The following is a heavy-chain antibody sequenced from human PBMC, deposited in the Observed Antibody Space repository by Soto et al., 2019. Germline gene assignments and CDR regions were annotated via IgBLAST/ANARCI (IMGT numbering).Heavy chain of an antibody. CDR2: IYYSGST. V-gene: IGHV4-59*08. CDR3: ARLTSQGKFWSGYYDNRFDP. D-gene: IGHD3-3*01. Sequence: SETLSLTCTVSGGSISSYYWSWIRQPPGKGLEWIGYIYYSGSTNYNPSLKSRVTISVDTSKNQFSLKLSSVTAADTAVYYCARLTSQGKFWSGYYDNRFDPWGQGTLVTVSS. CDR1: GGSISSYY. J-gene: IGHJ5*02.